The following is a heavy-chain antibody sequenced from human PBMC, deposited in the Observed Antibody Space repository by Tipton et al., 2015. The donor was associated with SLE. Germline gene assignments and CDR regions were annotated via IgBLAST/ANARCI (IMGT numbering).Heavy chain of an antibody. CDR1: GGSISSYY. V-gene: IGHV4-59*01. CDR3: ARGLGEFDY. CDR2: IYCSGST. D-gene: IGHD3-16*01. J-gene: IGHJ4*02. Sequence: TLSLTCTVSGGSISSYYWSWIRQPPGKGLEWIGYIYCSGSTNYNPSLKSRVTISVDTSKNQFSLKLSSVTAADTAVYYCARGLGEFDYWGQGTLVTVSS.